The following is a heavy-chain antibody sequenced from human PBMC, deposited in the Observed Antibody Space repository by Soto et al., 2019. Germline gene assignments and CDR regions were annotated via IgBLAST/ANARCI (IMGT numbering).Heavy chain of an antibody. CDR2: IKSNETLI. Sequence: PGGSLRLSCAASGFTFSSYSMNWVRQAPGKGLVWVSPIKSNETLIEYADFAKGRFTISRDNAKSTLYLQMNSLTVEDTAIYYCVKDYAHSTLAPWGQGTLVTVSS. V-gene: IGHV3-21*01. D-gene: IGHD2-2*01. CDR1: GFTFSSYS. J-gene: IGHJ5*02. CDR3: VKDYAHSTLAP.